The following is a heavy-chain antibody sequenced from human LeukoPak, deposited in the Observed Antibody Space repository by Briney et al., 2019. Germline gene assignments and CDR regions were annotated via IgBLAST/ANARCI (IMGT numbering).Heavy chain of an antibody. CDR1: GFTFSSYS. Sequence: PGGSLRLSCAASGFTFSSYSMNWVRQAPGKGLEWVSSISSSSSYIYYADSVKGRFTISGDNAKNSLYLQMNSLRAEDTAVYYCARDRKRYSSGWEANDYWGQGNLVTVSS. CDR3: ARDRKRYSSGWEANDY. V-gene: IGHV3-21*01. CDR2: ISSSSSYI. D-gene: IGHD6-19*01. J-gene: IGHJ4*02.